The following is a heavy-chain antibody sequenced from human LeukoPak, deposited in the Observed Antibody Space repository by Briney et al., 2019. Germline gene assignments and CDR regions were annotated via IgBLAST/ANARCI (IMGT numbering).Heavy chain of an antibody. CDR1: GFTFSSYA. V-gene: IGHV3-23*01. CDR3: ATNYYDSSGYFPDFDY. Sequence: GGSLRLSCAASGFTFSSYAMNWVRQAPVKGLEWVSGISGSGRDTYYVDSVKGRFTISRDNSKNTLYLQMKSLRADDTAVYYCATNYYDSSGYFPDFDYWGQGALVSVSS. D-gene: IGHD3-22*01. J-gene: IGHJ4*02. CDR2: ISGSGRDT.